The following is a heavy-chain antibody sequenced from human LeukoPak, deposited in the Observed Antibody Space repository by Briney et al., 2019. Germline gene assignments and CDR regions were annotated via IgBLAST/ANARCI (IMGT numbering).Heavy chain of an antibody. Sequence: GGSLRLSCAASGFTFSSYWMSWVRQAPGKGLEWVANIKQDGSEKYYVDSVKGRFTISRDNAKNSLYLQMNSLRAEDTAVYYCARDGAYWYYYGSGSYPIPLDYWGQGTLVTVSS. D-gene: IGHD3-10*01. CDR3: ARDGAYWYYYGSGSYPIPLDY. CDR1: GFTFSSYW. V-gene: IGHV3-7*01. CDR2: IKQDGSEK. J-gene: IGHJ4*02.